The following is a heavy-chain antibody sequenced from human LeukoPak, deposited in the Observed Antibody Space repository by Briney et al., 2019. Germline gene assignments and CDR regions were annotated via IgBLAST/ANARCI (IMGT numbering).Heavy chain of an antibody. D-gene: IGHD7-27*01. CDR2: IYYSGST. CDR1: GGSISSYY. Sequence: SETLSLTCTVSGGSISSYYWSWIRQPPGKGLEWIGYIYYSGSTNYNPSLKSRVTISVDTSKNQFSLRLSSVTAADTAVYYCARGFMGITLTNDAFDIWGQGTMVTVSS. CDR3: ARGFMGITLTNDAFDI. J-gene: IGHJ3*02. V-gene: IGHV4-59*01.